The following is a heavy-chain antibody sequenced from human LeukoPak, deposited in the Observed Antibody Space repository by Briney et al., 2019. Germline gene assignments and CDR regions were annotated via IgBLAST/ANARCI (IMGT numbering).Heavy chain of an antibody. J-gene: IGHJ4*02. CDR3: TRENGDYAYDH. V-gene: IGHV4-59*02. Sequence: SETLSLTCTVSGGSVSFDYWSWIRRPPGKGLEWVGSIHHSGSSNYNSSLKSRVTVSLDTSKNQFSLRLSSVTVADTAVYYCTRENGDYAYDHWGQGTLVTVSS. CDR1: GGSVSFDY. D-gene: IGHD4-17*01. CDR2: IHHSGSS.